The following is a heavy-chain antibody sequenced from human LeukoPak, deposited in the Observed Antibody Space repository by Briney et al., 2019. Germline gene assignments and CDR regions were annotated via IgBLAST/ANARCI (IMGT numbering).Heavy chain of an antibody. J-gene: IGHJ6*03. D-gene: IGHD3-9*01. CDR1: GFTFRSYS. CDR3: ARGRGYYDIFPASYYYYMDV. V-gene: IGHV3-48*04. CDR2: ISTSDSTI. Sequence: GGSLRLSCAGSGFTFRSYSMNWVRQAPGKGLEWVSYISTSDSTIYYADSVKGRFTISRDNAKNSLYLQMNSLRADDTAVYYCARGRGYYDIFPASYYYYMDVWGKGTTVTVSS.